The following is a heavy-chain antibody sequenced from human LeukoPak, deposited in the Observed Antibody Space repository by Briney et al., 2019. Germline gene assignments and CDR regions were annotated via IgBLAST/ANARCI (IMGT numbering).Heavy chain of an antibody. CDR1: GFTFSNYG. CDR3: ASGEQQLVVGGIDY. V-gene: IGHV3-30*03. D-gene: IGHD6-13*01. Sequence: GGSLRLSCAASGFTFSNYGTHWVRQAPGKGLEWVAVISYDGSKKYYADSVKGRFTISRDNSKSTLYLQMDTLRAEDTAVYYCASGEQQLVVGGIDYWGQGTLVTVSS. J-gene: IGHJ4*02. CDR2: ISYDGSKK.